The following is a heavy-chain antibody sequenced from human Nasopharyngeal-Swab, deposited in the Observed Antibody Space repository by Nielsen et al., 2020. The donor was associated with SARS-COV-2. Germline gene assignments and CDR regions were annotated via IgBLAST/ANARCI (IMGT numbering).Heavy chain of an antibody. D-gene: IGHD6-13*01. CDR2: ISSSSSYI. Sequence: GESLKISCAASGFTFSSYSMNWVRQAPGKGLEWVSSISSSSSYIYYADSVKGRFTISRDNAKNSLYLQMNSLRAEDTAVYYCARDGSIAAAGGWVDYWGQGTLVTVSS. CDR1: GFTFSSYS. CDR3: ARDGSIAAAGGWVDY. J-gene: IGHJ4*02. V-gene: IGHV3-21*01.